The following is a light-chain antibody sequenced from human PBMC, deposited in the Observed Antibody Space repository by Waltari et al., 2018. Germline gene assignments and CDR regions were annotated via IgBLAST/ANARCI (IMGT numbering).Light chain of an antibody. CDR2: QDT. Sequence: SYEVTQPPSVSVSPGQTATITCSGERLEDKYTSWYQQKPGQSPVLVIYQDTKWPSGIPERFSGSNSGNSATLTISGTQAMDEADYYCQAWDSSTEVFGGGTRLTVL. CDR3: QAWDSSTEV. CDR1: RLEDKY. V-gene: IGLV3-1*01. J-gene: IGLJ2*01.